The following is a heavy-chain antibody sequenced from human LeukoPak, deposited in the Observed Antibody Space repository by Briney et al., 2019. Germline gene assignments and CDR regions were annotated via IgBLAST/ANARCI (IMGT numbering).Heavy chain of an antibody. Sequence: GASVKVSCKASGYTFTGYYMHWVRQAPGEGLEWMGWFNANSGGTNYAQKFQGRVTMTRDTSISTAYMELSRLRADDTAVYYCARDFGYCSSTSCQTFDYWGQGTLVTVSS. J-gene: IGHJ4*02. D-gene: IGHD2-2*03. CDR2: FNANSGGT. CDR1: GYTFTGYY. CDR3: ARDFGYCSSTSCQTFDY. V-gene: IGHV1-2*02.